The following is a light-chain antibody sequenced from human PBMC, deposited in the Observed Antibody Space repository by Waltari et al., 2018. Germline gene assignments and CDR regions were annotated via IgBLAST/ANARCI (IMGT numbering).Light chain of an antibody. CDR1: QSVSNW. J-gene: IGKJ1*01. Sequence: DIQMTQSPSTLSASVGDRVTITCRASQSVSNWLAWYQQKQGKEPNLLIYKASSLESGVPSRFSGSGSGTEFTLTISSLQPDDFATYYCQQYNDDPRTFGQGTEVEFK. V-gene: IGKV1-5*03. CDR3: QQYNDDPRT. CDR2: KAS.